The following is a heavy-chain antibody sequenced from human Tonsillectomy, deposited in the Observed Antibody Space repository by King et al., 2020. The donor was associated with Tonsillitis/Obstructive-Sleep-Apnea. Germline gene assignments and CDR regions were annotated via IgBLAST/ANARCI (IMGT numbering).Heavy chain of an antibody. CDR1: GLTFSSYD. Sequence: VQLVESGGGLVQPGGSLRLSCAASGLTFSSYDMLWVRQPTGKGLEWVSAIGSAGDTYYPGSVKGRFTISRENVKNYLYLQMNSLRAGDTAVYYCARLDYDILTGDYYGMDVWGQGTTVTVSS. V-gene: IGHV3-13*01. CDR3: ARLDYDILTGDYYGMDV. J-gene: IGHJ6*02. D-gene: IGHD3-9*01. CDR2: IGSAGDT.